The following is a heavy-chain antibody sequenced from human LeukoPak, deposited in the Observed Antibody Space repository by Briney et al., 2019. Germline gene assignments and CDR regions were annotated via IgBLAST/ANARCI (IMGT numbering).Heavy chain of an antibody. CDR3: AREGPAVTAFDY. J-gene: IGHJ4*02. V-gene: IGHV3-33*01. CDR1: GFTFSSYG. Sequence: GGSLRLSCAASGFTFSSYGMHWVRQAPGRGLEWVAVIWYDGSNKYYADSVKGRFTISRDNSKNTLYLQMNSLRAEDTAVYYCAREGPAVTAFDYWGQGTLVTVSS. CDR2: IWYDGSNK. D-gene: IGHD1-14*01.